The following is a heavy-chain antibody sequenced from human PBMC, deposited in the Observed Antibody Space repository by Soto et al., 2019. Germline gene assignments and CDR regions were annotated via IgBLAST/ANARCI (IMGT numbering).Heavy chain of an antibody. CDR1: GFTFSSYT. CDR3: ARDPYDYIWGTYRAHAFDI. D-gene: IGHD3-16*02. Sequence: GGSLRLSCAASGFTFSSYTMHWVRQAPGKGLEYVSSISSNGGSTYYANSVKGRFTISRDNSKNTLYLQMGSLRADDMAVYYCARDPYDYIWGTYRAHAFDIWGQGTMVTVS. J-gene: IGHJ3*02. CDR2: ISSNGGST. V-gene: IGHV3-64*01.